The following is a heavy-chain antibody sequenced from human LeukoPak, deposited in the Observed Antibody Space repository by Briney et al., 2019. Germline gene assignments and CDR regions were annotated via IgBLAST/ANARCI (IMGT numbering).Heavy chain of an antibody. CDR1: GGTFSSYG. CDR2: IIPIFGTA. J-gene: IGHJ4*02. D-gene: IGHD3-22*01. V-gene: IGHV1-69*05. CDR3: ARAPGGIVVVITRYFDY. Sequence: SMKVSCKASGGTFSSYGITWVRQAPGQGLEWMGRIIPIFGTANYAQKFQGRVTITTDESTSTAYMELSSLRSEDTAVYYCARAPGGIVVVITRYFDYWGQGTLVTVSS.